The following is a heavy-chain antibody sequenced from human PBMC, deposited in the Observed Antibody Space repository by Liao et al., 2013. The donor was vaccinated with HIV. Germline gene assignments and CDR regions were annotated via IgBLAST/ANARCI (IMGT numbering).Heavy chain of an antibody. CDR2: IYYSGST. CDR1: GGSISSYY. CDR3: ARGGRFADSSGSLSGNWFDP. D-gene: IGHD3-22*01. Sequence: QVQLQESGPGLVKPSETLSLTCSVSGGSISSYYWSWIRQTPGKGLEWIGYIYYSGSTKYNPSLKSRVTISVDTSRNQFSLRLDSVTAADTAMYYCARGGRFADSSGSLSGNWFDPWGPGTLVIVSS. J-gene: IGHJ5*02. V-gene: IGHV4-59*08.